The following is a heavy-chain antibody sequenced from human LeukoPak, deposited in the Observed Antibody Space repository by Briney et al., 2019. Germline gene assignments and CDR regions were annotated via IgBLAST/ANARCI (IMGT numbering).Heavy chain of an antibody. CDR3: ANSRQWLATGNFDY. D-gene: IGHD6-19*01. V-gene: IGHV3-23*01. CDR2: ISGSGGST. J-gene: IGHJ4*02. CDR1: GFTFSSYA. Sequence: PGGSLRLSCAASGFTFSSYAMSWVRQAPGKGLEWVSAISGSGGSTYYADSVKGRFTISRDNSKNTLYLQMNSLRAENTAVYYCANSRQWLATGNFDYWGQGTLVTVSS.